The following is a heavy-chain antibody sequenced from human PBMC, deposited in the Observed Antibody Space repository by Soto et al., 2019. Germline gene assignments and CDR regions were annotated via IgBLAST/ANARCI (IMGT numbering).Heavy chain of an antibody. D-gene: IGHD5-12*01. CDR3: ARSLRGYSGYSGY. J-gene: IGHJ4*02. CDR2: ISSSGTDT. CDR1: GFTFSDYY. Sequence: QVHLVESGGGLVKPGGCLRLSCAASGFTFSDYYMSWIRQAPGKGLEWVSYISSSGTDTNYADSVKGRFTVSRDNAKNSLYLQMNSLRAEDTAVYYCARSLRGYSGYSGYWGQGTLVTVSS. V-gene: IGHV3-11*05.